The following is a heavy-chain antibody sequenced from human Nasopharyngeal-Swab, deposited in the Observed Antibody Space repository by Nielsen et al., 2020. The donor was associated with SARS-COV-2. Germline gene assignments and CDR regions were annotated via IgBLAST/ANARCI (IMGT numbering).Heavy chain of an antibody. V-gene: IGHV1-24*01. CDR1: GYTLTDLS. D-gene: IGHD5-12*01. J-gene: IGHJ4*02. Sequence: ASVKVSCKVSGYTLTDLSMHWVRQAPVKGLEWMGGFDPEDGETIYAQKFQGRVTMTEDTSTDTAYMELSSLRSEDTAVYYCATWGSGYGNPFDYWGQGTLVTVSS. CDR2: FDPEDGET. CDR3: ATWGSGYGNPFDY.